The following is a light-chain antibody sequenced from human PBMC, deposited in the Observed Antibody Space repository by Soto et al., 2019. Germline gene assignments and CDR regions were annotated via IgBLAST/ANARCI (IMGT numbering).Light chain of an antibody. V-gene: IGLV2-14*01. CDR1: SSDVGGYNY. Sequence: QSALTQPASVSGSPGQSITISCTGTSSDVGGYNYVSWYQQYPGKAPKLMIYEVSNRPSGVSNRFSGSKSGNTASLTIPGLLAEDEADYYCSSYRSSSTRVFGTGTKVTVL. CDR3: SSYRSSSTRV. J-gene: IGLJ1*01. CDR2: EVS.